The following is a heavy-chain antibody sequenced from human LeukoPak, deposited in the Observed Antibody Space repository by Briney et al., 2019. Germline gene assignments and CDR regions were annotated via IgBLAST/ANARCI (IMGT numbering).Heavy chain of an antibody. D-gene: IGHD3-10*01. J-gene: IGHJ5*02. Sequence: GGSLRLSCAASGFTFSSYAMSWVRQAPGKGLEWVSAISGSGGSTYYADSVKGRFTISRDNSKNTLYLQMNSLRAEDTAVYYCARSDGFTGDVDPWGQGTLVTVSS. V-gene: IGHV3-23*01. CDR1: GFTFSSYA. CDR2: ISGSGGST. CDR3: ARSDGFTGDVDP.